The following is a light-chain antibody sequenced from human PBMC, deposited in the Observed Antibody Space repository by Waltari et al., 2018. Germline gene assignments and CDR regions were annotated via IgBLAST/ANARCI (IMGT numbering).Light chain of an antibody. J-gene: IGKJ1*01. V-gene: IGKV3-20*01. CDR1: QSVSSSY. CDR3: QQFKT. Sequence: EIVLTQSPGTLSLSPGERATLSCRASQSVSSSYLAWYQQKPGQAPRLLIYGASSRATGIPDRFSGSGSGTDFTLTISRLEPEDFAVYYCQQFKTFAQGTKVEIK. CDR2: GAS.